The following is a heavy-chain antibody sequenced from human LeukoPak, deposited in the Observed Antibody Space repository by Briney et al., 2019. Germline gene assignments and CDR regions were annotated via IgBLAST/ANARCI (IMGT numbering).Heavy chain of an antibody. CDR1: GGTFSSYA. CDR3: AREILRLYYDSSPSSMGLDY. Sequence: GASVKVSCKASGGTFSSYAISWVRQAPGQGLEWMGRIIPILGIANYAQKFQGRVTITADKSTSTAYMELSSLRSEDTAVYYCAREILRLYYDSSPSSMGLDYWGQGTLVTLSS. CDR2: IIPILGIA. J-gene: IGHJ4*02. D-gene: IGHD3-22*01. V-gene: IGHV1-69*04.